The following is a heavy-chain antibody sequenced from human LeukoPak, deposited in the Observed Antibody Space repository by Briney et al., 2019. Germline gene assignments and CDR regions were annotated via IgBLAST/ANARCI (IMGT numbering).Heavy chain of an antibody. CDR1: GGSISSYY. J-gene: IGHJ4*02. V-gene: IGHV4-59*01. D-gene: IGHD2-15*01. Sequence: SETLSLTCTVSGGSISSYYWSWIRQPPGKGLEWIGYMYYDGSARYKPSLKSRVSMSVDTSKNQFSLKLYSVTAADTAVYYCAKGGLAAVFDHWGQGTLVTVS. CDR3: AKGGLAAVFDH. CDR2: MYYDGSA.